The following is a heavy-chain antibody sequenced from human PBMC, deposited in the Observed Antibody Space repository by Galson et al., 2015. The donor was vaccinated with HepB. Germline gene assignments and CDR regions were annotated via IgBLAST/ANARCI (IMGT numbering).Heavy chain of an antibody. Sequence: SVKVSCKASGYTFTGYYMHWVRQAPGQGLEWMGWINPNSGGTNYAQKFQGRVTMTRDTSISTAYMELSRLRSDDTAVYYCARVRAGAKGPNDYWGQGTLVTVSS. CDR2: INPNSGGT. J-gene: IGHJ4*02. CDR3: ARVRAGAKGPNDY. CDR1: GYTFTGYY. D-gene: IGHD7-27*01. V-gene: IGHV1-2*02.